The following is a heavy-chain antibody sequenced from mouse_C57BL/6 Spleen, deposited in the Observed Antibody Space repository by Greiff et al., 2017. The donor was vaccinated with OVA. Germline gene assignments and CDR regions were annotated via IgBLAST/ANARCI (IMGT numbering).Heavy chain of an antibody. CDR1: GFPSTSYG. Sequence: VHLVESGPGLVQPSQSLPITCTASGFPSTSYGVHWVRQSPGKGLEWLGVIWGGGSTDYNPAFIPRLIISKDNSKSQVFFKMNSLQADDTTIYYCARNSELRRGDGYAMDYWGQGTSVTVSS. CDR2: IWGGGST. V-gene: IGHV2-2*01. CDR3: ARNSELRRGDGYAMDY. D-gene: IGHD2-4*01. J-gene: IGHJ4*01.